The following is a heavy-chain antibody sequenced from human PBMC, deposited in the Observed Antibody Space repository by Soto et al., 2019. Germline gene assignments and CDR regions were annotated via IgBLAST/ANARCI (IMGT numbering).Heavy chain of an antibody. D-gene: IGHD1-26*01. CDR2: ISGSGGST. V-gene: IGHV3-23*01. J-gene: IGHJ6*02. CDR3: AKDRGRSQWASNSYGMDV. Sequence: EVQLLESGGGLVQPGGSLRLTCAASGFTFSSYAMSWVRQAPGKWQEWVSAISGSGGSTYYADSVKGLFTISRDNSKKTLYLQMDSLRAEDTAVYYCAKDRGRSQWASNSYGMDVWGQGTTVNVSS. CDR1: GFTFSSYA.